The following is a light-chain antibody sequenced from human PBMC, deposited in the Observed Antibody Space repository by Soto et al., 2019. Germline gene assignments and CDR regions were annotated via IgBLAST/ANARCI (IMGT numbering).Light chain of an antibody. CDR3: CSYAGSYSVV. J-gene: IGLJ2*01. CDR2: DVS. Sequence: QSALTQPRSVSGSPGQSVTISCTGTSSDVGGYNYVSWYQQHPGKAPKLMIYDVSKRPSVVPDRFSGSKSGNTASLTISGLQAEDEDDYYCCSYAGSYSVVFGGGTKLTVL. CDR1: SSDVGGYNY. V-gene: IGLV2-11*01.